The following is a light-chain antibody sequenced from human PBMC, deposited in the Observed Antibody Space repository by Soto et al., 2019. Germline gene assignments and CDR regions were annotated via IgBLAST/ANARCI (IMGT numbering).Light chain of an antibody. J-gene: IGLJ2*01. CDR1: NSDVGGYNY. CDR3: SSYTRSGSRV. CDR2: DVS. Sequence: QSVLTQPASVSGSPGQSIAISCTGTNSDVGGYNYVSWYQQHPGKAPKLMIYDVSNRPSGVSDRFSGSKSGNTASLTISGLQAEDEADYYCSSYTRSGSRVFGGGTKVTV. V-gene: IGLV2-14*01.